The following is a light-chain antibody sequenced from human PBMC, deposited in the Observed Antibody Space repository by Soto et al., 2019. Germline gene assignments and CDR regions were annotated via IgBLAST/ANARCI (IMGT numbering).Light chain of an antibody. V-gene: IGKV1-5*03. CDR1: QSISDW. Sequence: DIQMTQSPSTLSASVGDRVTITCRASQSISDWLAWYQLKPGKAPKLLIYKASSLESGVPSRFSGSGSGTEFTLTISSLQPDDFATYYCQQYNSDSPGAFGEGTKVDI. J-gene: IGKJ1*01. CDR2: KAS. CDR3: QQYNSDSPGA.